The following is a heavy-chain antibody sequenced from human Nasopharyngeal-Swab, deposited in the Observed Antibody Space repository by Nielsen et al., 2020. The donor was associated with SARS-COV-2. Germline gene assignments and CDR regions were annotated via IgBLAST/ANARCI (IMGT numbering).Heavy chain of an antibody. CDR2: IYYSGST. V-gene: IGHV4-39*02. D-gene: IGHD2-15*01. Sequence: RQAPGKGLEWIGSIYYSGSTYYNASLKSRVTISVDTSKNQFSLKLSSVTAADTAVYYCAREALLGYCSGGSCYRTWFDPWGQGTLVTVSS. J-gene: IGHJ5*02. CDR3: AREALLGYCSGGSCYRTWFDP.